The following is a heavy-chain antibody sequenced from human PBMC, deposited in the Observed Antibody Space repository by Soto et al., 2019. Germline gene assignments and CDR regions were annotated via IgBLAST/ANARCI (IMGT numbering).Heavy chain of an antibody. J-gene: IGHJ6*04. CDR3: ARVYPGSGWPYHYDGSDV. CDR1: GFTFSSYW. Sequence: PGGSLRLSCVASGFTFSSYWMSWVRQAPGKGLEWVANIKQDGSEKYYVDSVKDRFTISRDNAKNSLYLQMNSLRAEDSAVYYCARVYPGSGWPYHYDGSDVWGEGNTVTASS. CDR2: IKQDGSEK. D-gene: IGHD6-19*01. V-gene: IGHV3-7*01.